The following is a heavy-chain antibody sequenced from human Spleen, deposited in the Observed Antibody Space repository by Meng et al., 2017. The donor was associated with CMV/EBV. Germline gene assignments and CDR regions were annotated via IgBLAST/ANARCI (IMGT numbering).Heavy chain of an antibody. CDR2: IKKKADSYTT. D-gene: IGHD6-19*01. J-gene: IGHJ6*02. CDR1: RFNFSSYT. V-gene: IGHV3-72*01. Sequence: GESLKISCVASRFNFSSYTMSWVRQAPGRGLEWVGQIKKKADSYTTDYAASVKGRFTISRDDSKNSLYLQMNSLKTEDSAVYYCADLAEAFGMDVWGQGTTVTVSS. CDR3: ADLAEAFGMDV.